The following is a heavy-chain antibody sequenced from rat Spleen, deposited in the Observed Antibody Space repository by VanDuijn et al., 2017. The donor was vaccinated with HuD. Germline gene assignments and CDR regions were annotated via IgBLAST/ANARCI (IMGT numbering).Heavy chain of an antibody. V-gene: IGHV5-31*01. D-gene: IGHD1-12*02. CDR2: ISTSGDKT. CDR3: ARSDGTHYYLPFAD. J-gene: IGHJ3*01. Sequence: EVHLVESGGGLVQPGGSLKLSCVASGFTFNNYWMTWIRQAPGKGLEWVATISTSGDKTYYRDSAKGRFTISRDSAKSTLYLQMDSLRSEDTATYYCARSDGTHYYLPFADWGQGTLVTVSS. CDR1: GFTFNNYW.